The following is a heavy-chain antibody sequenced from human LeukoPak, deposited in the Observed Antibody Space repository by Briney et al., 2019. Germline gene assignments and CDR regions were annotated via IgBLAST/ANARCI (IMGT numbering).Heavy chain of an antibody. CDR2: IRYDGSNK. CDR3: AKGGGYEAQYYYYYLDV. D-gene: IGHD5-12*01. V-gene: IGHV3-30*02. CDR1: GFTFSSYG. J-gene: IGHJ6*03. Sequence: GGPLRLSCAASGFTFSSYGMHWVRQAPGKGLEWVAFIRYDGSNKYYADSVKGRFTISRDNSKNTLYLQMKSLRAEDTAVYYCAKGGGYEAQYYYYYLDVWGKGTTVTISS.